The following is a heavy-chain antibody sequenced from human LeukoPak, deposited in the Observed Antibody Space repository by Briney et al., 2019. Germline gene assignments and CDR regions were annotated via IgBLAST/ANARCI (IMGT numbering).Heavy chain of an antibody. CDR3: ARPLSSSWYYFDY. Sequence: GGSLRLSCAASGFTFSSYSMNWVRQAPGKGLEWVSSISSSSSYIYYADSVKGRFTISRDNAKNSLYLQMNSLRADDTAVYYCARPLSSSWYYFDYWGQGTLVTVSS. J-gene: IGHJ4*02. D-gene: IGHD6-13*01. CDR1: GFTFSSYS. CDR2: ISSSSSYI. V-gene: IGHV3-21*04.